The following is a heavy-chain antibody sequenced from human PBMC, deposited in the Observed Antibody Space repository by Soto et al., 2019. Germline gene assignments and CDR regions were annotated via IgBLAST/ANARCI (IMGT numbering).Heavy chain of an antibody. CDR2: INPSGGST. CDR3: TMRVEMDY. J-gene: IGHJ4*02. D-gene: IGHD1-1*01. Sequence: QVQLVQSGAEVKKPGASVKVSCKASGYTFTSYYIHWVRQAPGQGLEWMGRINPSGGSTNYAQKFQGRVTMTRDTSTSTLYMDLRSLRTEDTAVYYCTMRVEMDYWGQGTRVTVSP. CDR1: GYTFTSYY. V-gene: IGHV1-46*03.